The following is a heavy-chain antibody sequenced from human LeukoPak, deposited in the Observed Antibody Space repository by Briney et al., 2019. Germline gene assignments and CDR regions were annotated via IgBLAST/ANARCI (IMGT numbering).Heavy chain of an antibody. CDR3: AKAIHSSSSGVVDY. Sequence: PGGSLRLSCVASGFTFSNYEMNWVRQAPGKGLEWVTFVRYDGSNKYYAESVKGRFTISRDNSKNTLYLQMNSLRAEDTAVYYCAKAIHSSSSGVVDYWGQGTLVTVSS. V-gene: IGHV3-30*02. CDR1: GFTFSNYE. J-gene: IGHJ4*02. D-gene: IGHD6-6*01. CDR2: VRYDGSNK.